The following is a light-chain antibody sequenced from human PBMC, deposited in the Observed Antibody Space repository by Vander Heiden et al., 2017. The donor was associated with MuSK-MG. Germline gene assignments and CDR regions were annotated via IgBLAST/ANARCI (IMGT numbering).Light chain of an antibody. V-gene: IGLV1-47*01. CDR2: RNN. J-gene: IGLJ1*01. Sequence: QSVLTQPPSASGTPGQGVAISSSGRSSALRSTYVYLYQQLPGTAPKLLIYRNNQRPSGVPDRFAGSKSGTSASLAISGLRSEEEADYYCAAWDDSLSGNYVFGTGTKVTVL. CDR3: AAWDDSLSGNYV. CDR1: SSALRSTY.